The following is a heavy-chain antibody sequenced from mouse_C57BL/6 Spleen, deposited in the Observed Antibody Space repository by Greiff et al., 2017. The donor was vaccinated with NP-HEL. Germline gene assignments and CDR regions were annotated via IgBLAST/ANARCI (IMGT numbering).Heavy chain of an antibody. CDR1: GYTFTSYW. Sequence: QVQLQQPGAELVKPGASVKLSCKASGYTFTSYWMQWVKQRPGQGLEWIGEIDPSDSYTNYNQKFKGKATLTVDTSSSTAYMQLSSLTSEDSAVYYCARWAYYYGSSGYFDVWGTGTTVTVSS. D-gene: IGHD1-1*01. J-gene: IGHJ1*03. CDR2: IDPSDSYT. CDR3: ARWAYYYGSSGYFDV. V-gene: IGHV1-50*01.